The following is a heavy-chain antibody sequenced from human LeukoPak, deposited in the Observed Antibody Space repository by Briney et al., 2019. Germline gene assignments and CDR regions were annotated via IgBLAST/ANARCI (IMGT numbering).Heavy chain of an antibody. CDR3: AKDLHCGDYAGGDAFDI. CDR2: ISGSGVST. V-gene: IGHV3-23*01. Sequence: GGSLRLSCAASGFTFSSYGMNWVRQAPGKGLEWVSVISGSGVSTYYADSVKGRFTISRDNSRNTLYLQMNSLRAEDTAVYYCAKDLHCGDYAGGDAFDIWGQGTMVTVSS. CDR1: GFTFSSYG. J-gene: IGHJ3*02. D-gene: IGHD4-17*01.